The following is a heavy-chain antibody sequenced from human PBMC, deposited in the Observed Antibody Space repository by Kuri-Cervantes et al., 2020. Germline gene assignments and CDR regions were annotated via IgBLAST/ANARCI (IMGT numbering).Heavy chain of an antibody. Sequence: SQTLSLTCAVSGGSISSGGYSWSWIRQPPGKGLEWIGYIYHSGSTYYNPSPKSRVTISVDRSKNQSSLKLSSVTAADTAVYYCARSNGDYHDAFDIWGQGTMVTVSS. D-gene: IGHD4-17*01. CDR1: GGSISSGGYS. CDR3: ARSNGDYHDAFDI. V-gene: IGHV4-30-2*01. CDR2: IYHSGST. J-gene: IGHJ3*02.